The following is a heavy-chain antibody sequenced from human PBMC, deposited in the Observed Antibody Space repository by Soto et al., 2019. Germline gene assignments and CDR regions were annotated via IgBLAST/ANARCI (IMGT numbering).Heavy chain of an antibody. D-gene: IGHD3-10*01. V-gene: IGHV3-23*01. CDR1: GFIFRNYA. CDR3: ANDEVACNGEWDLFDF. CDR2: IHGTGGSA. J-gene: IGHJ5*01. Sequence: EVQLLESGGGLVQPGGSLRLSCAASGFIFRNYAMSCVRQAPGKGMEFVSSIHGTGGSAYFADSVKGRFTVSRADSKSTLYLQMSSLRVDETALFYCANDEVACNGEWDLFDFLGWGTLVSVCS.